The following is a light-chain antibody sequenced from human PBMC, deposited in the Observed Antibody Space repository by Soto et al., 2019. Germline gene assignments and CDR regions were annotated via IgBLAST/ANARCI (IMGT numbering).Light chain of an antibody. V-gene: IGLV1-40*01. Sequence: QSVLTQPPSVSGAPGQRVTISCTGSSSNIGAGYDVHWYQQLPGTAPKLLIYGNSNRPSGVPDRFSGSKSGTSASLAITGLQAEDEADYSCQSYDSRLHVVFGGGTKLTVL. CDR1: SSNIGAGYD. J-gene: IGLJ2*01. CDR2: GNS. CDR3: QSYDSRLHVV.